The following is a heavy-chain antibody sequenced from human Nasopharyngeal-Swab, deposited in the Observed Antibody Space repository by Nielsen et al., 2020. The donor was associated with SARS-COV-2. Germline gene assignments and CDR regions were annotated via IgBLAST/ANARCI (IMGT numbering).Heavy chain of an antibody. V-gene: IGHV4-34*01. D-gene: IGHD6-13*01. CDR3: VRLGRSEAAAGSYNWFDP. J-gene: IGHJ5*02. Sequence: SETLSLTCAVYGGSLSGYYWSWIRQPPGKGLEWIGEINHSGGTNYNPSLKSRVTISVDTSKIQFSLRLSSVTAADTAVYYCVRLGRSEAAAGSYNWFDPWGQGTLVTVSS. CDR1: GGSLSGYY. CDR2: INHSGGT.